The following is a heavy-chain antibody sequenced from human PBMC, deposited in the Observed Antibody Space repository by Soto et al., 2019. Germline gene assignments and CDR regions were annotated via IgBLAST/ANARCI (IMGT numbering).Heavy chain of an antibody. V-gene: IGHV3-9*01. J-gene: IGHJ6*02. CDR1: GFTFEDYS. CDR3: AKARLDGCLAVYGLGV. D-gene: IGHD6-19*01. Sequence: EVQLVESGGGLVQPGRSLRLSCAASGFTFEDYSMHWVRQAPGKGLEWVSGISWNSGTIGYADSVKGRFTISRDNAKNSLYLQMNSLRAEDTALYYCAKARLDGCLAVYGLGVWGQGTPVTVSS. CDR2: ISWNSGTI.